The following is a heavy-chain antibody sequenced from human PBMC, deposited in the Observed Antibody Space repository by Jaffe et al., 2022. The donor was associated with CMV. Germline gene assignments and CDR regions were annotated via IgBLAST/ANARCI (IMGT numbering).Heavy chain of an antibody. D-gene: IGHD2-2*01. CDR2: IDWDDDK. Sequence: QVTLRESGPALVKPTQTLTLTCTFSGFSLSTSGMCVSWIRQPPGKALEWLARIDWDDDKYYSTSLKTRLTISKDTSKNQVVLTMTNMDPVDTATYYCARILGGTSCYAGSFDYWGQGTLVTVSS. V-gene: IGHV2-70*15. J-gene: IGHJ4*02. CDR1: GFSLSTSGMC. CDR3: ARILGGTSCYAGSFDY.